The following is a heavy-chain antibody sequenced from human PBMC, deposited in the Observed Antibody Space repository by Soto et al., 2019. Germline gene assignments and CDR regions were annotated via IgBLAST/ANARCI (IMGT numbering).Heavy chain of an antibody. D-gene: IGHD5-18*01. CDR2: ISYDGSIK. J-gene: IGHJ4*02. CDR1: GFTFYNYA. Sequence: QVQLVESGGGVVQPGTSLRLSCAASGFTFYNYALHWVRRAPGKGLEWVAVISYDGSIKYYADSVKGRFTISRDNSKNTLYLQMNSPRAEDMGIYHCARGHPATAAMVTGQFDYWGQGTLVTVSS. V-gene: IGHV3-30-3*01. CDR3: ARGHPATAAMVTGQFDY.